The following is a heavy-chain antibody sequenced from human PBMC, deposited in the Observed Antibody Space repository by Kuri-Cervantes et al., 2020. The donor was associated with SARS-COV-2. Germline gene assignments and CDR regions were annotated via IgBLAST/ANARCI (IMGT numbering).Heavy chain of an antibody. CDR1: GFTFSNYW. CDR3: ARDRAAAATYAFDV. V-gene: IGHV3-74*03. D-gene: IGHD6-13*01. Sequence: GESLRSSCADSGFTFSNYWMHSVRQAPGKGLVWVSHISLDGSRTSYADSVKGRFTIYRDNANNTMYLQLNSLRAEDTAVYYCARDRAAAATYAFDVSGQGTMVTVSS. J-gene: IGHJ3*01. CDR2: ISLDGSRT.